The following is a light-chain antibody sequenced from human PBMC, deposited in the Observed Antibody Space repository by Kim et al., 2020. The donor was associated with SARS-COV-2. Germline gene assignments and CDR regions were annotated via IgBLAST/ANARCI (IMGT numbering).Light chain of an antibody. V-gene: IGLV3-21*01. CDR3: QVWDNDSAHRV. CDR2: YDK. J-gene: IGLJ2*01. Sequence: APGQTARVSCGGKSSGSKSYHWYRQRPGQAPVLVIHYDKDRPSGISERISASNSGDSATLTISGVEAGDEADYYCQVWDNDSAHRVFGGGTQLTVL. CDR1: SSGSKS.